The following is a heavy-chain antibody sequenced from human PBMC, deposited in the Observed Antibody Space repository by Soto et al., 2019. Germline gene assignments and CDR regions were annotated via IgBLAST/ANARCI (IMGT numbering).Heavy chain of an antibody. CDR1: GGSISSSSYY. CDR2: IYYSGST. Sequence: PSETLSLTCTVSGGSISSSSYYWGWIRQPPGKGLEWIGSIYYSGSTYYNPSLKSRVTISVDTSKNQFSLKLSSVTAADTAVYYCARHEPYSSTYNWFDPWGQGTLVTVSS. CDR3: ARHEPYSSTYNWFDP. J-gene: IGHJ5*02. D-gene: IGHD6-13*01. V-gene: IGHV4-39*01.